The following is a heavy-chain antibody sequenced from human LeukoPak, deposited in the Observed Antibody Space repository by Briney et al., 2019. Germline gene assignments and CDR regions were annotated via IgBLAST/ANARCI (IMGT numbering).Heavy chain of an antibody. CDR2: IYYSGST. Sequence: SQTLSLTCTVSGGSISSSSYYWGWIRQPPGKGLEWIGSIYYSGSTYYNPSLKSRVTISVDTSKNQFSLKLSSVTAADTAVYYCARDKRANYYDSSGYGYWGQGTLVTVSS. CDR3: ARDKRANYYDSSGYGY. V-gene: IGHV4-39*07. CDR1: GGSISSSSYY. J-gene: IGHJ4*02. D-gene: IGHD3-22*01.